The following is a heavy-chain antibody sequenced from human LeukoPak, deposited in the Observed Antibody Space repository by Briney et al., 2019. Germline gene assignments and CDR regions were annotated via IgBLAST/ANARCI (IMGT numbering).Heavy chain of an antibody. CDR2: IYHSGST. D-gene: IGHD3-22*01. CDR3: ARSPLYDSSGYYSD. J-gene: IGHJ4*02. Sequence: PSETLSLTCTVSGYSISSGYYWGWIRQPPGKGLEWIGSIYHSGSTYYNPSLKSRVTISVDTSKNQFSLKLSSVTAADTAVYYRARSPLYDSSGYYSDWGQGTLVTVSS. V-gene: IGHV4-38-2*02. CDR1: GYSISSGYY.